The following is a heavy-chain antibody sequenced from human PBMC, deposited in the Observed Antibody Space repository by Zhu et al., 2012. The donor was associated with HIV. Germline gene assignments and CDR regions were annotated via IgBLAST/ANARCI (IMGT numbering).Heavy chain of an antibody. V-gene: IGHV4-30-2*01. CDR1: GGSISSGGYS. J-gene: IGHJ3*02. D-gene: IGHD4-17*01. CDR3: AGYDYGDFGGPTQNAFHI. Sequence: QVRLQESASGLVKPSQTLSLTCTVSGGSISSGGYSWSWIRQPPGKGLEWIGYIYSSGRPYYNPSLKSRVTISLDRSTNQFSLKLSSVTAADTAVYYCAGYDYGDFGGPTQNAFHIWGQGTLAPVSS. CDR2: IYSSGRP.